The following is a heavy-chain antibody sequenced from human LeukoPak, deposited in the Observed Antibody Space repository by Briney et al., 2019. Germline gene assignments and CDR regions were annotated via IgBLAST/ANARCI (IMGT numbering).Heavy chain of an antibody. CDR3: AREGHSDLLTGYSPVEYYYYYMDV. CDR2: ISGGNT. D-gene: IGHD3-9*01. J-gene: IGHJ6*03. V-gene: IGHV3-23*01. CDR1: GFTFSTYA. Sequence: GGSLRLSCVASGFTFSTYAMTWVRQAPGKGLQWVSTISGGNTYYADSVKGRFTISRDNFKNTLFLQMNSLRGEDTAVYYCAREGHSDLLTGYSPVEYYYYYMDVWGKGTTVTVSS.